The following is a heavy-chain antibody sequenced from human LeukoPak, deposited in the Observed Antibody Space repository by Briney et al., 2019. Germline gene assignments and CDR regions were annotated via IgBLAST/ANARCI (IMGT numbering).Heavy chain of an antibody. CDR1: GYTFTGYY. D-gene: IGHD6-19*01. CDR2: ISGYNGNT. Sequence: ASVKVSCKASGYTFTGYYMHWVRQAPEQGLEWMGWISGYNGNTNYAQKLQGRVTMTTDTSTSTAYMELRSLSSDDTAVYYCARGGWYSGEPSDYWGQGTLVTVSS. V-gene: IGHV1-18*04. CDR3: ARGGWYSGEPSDY. J-gene: IGHJ4*02.